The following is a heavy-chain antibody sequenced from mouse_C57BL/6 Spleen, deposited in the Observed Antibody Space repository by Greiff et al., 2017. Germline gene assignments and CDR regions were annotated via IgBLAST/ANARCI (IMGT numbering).Heavy chain of an antibody. CDR2: IYPADSET. CDR3: AILQRYGGNY. CDR1: GYTFTSYW. J-gene: IGHJ2*01. Sequence: QVQLQQSGAELVRPGSSVKLSCKASGYTFTSYWMDWVKQRPGQGLEWIGNIYPADSETHYNQKFKDKATVTVDKSSSTAYMQLSSLTTEDSAVYYCAILQRYGGNYWGQGTTLTVSS. D-gene: IGHD1-1*01. V-gene: IGHV1-61*01.